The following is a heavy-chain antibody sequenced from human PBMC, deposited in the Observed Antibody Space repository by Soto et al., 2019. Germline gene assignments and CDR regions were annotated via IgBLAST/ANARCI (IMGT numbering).Heavy chain of an antibody. Sequence: GGSLRLCCAASGFTVSGTYMAWARQAPGKGLDWVSVIYSGGAMYYSDSVKGRFTMSVDKSKNTLSLQMNSLRVEDTALYYCARSSAWMYLFDDWGQGTLVTVSS. CDR2: IYSGGAM. D-gene: IGHD6-19*01. V-gene: IGHV3-53*01. CDR3: ARSSAWMYLFDD. J-gene: IGHJ4*02. CDR1: GFTVSGTY.